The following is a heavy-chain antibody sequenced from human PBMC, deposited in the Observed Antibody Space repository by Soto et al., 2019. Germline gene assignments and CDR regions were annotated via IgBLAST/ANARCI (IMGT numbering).Heavy chain of an antibody. J-gene: IGHJ4*02. CDR3: ARVHSGTSGQDFDY. CDR1: GYTFTSYD. D-gene: IGHD1-26*01. V-gene: IGHV1-8*01. Sequence: QVQLVQSGAEVKKPGASVKVSCKASGYTFTSYDINWVRQATGHGLEWMGWMNPNSGNTGYAQKFQGRVTMTRNTSISTAYMELSSLRSADTAVYYCARVHSGTSGQDFDYWGQGTLVTVSS. CDR2: MNPNSGNT.